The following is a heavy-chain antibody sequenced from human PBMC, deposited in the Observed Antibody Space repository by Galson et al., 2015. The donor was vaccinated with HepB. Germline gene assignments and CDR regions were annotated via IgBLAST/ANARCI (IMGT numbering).Heavy chain of an antibody. V-gene: IGHV1-46*01. J-gene: IGHJ4*02. D-gene: IGHD4-17*01. CDR2: INPSGGST. Sequence: SVKVSCKASGYTFTSYYMHWVRQAPGQGLEWMGIINPSGGSTSYAQKFQGRVTMTRDTSTSTVYMELSSLRSEDTAVYYCAREGGIGYGDYPIDYWGQGTLVTVSS. CDR3: AREGGIGYGDYPIDY. CDR1: GYTFTSYY.